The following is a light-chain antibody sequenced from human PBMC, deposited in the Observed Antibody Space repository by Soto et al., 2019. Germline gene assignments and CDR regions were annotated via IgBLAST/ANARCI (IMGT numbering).Light chain of an antibody. CDR1: QSLRSS. J-gene: IGKJ5*01. Sequence: EIVLTQSPATLSVSPGERATLSCRASQSLRSSLAWYQQKPGQAPRLLIYDASTRATGIPARFSGSGSGTDFTLTISGLQSEDFAVYYCQQYNNWPQTFGQGTRLEI. CDR3: QQYNNWPQT. V-gene: IGKV3-15*01. CDR2: DAS.